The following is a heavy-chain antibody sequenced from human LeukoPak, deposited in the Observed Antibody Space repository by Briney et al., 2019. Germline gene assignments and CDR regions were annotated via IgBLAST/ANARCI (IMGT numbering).Heavy chain of an antibody. CDR3: ARDAPGAGTDY. J-gene: IGHJ4*02. CDR1: GYTFTGYY. V-gene: IGHV1-2*06. Sequence: ASVKVSCKASGYTFTGYYIHWVRQAPGQGLEWMGRINPNSGDTNYAQKFQGGVTMTRDTSISTAYMELSRLRSDDTAVYFCARDAPGAGTDYRGQGTLVTVSS. D-gene: IGHD1-1*01. CDR2: INPNSGDT.